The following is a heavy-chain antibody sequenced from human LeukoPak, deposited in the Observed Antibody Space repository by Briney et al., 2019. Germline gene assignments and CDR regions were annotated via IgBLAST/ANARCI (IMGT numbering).Heavy chain of an antibody. CDR2: IYYSGST. V-gene: IGHV4-39*07. D-gene: IGHD6-13*01. CDR1: GGSISSSSYY. J-gene: IGHJ6*03. CDR3: ARVMYSSSWENYYYYYMDV. Sequence: SETLSLTCTVSGGSISSSSYYWGWIRQPPGKGLEWIGSIYYSGSTYYNPSLKSRVTISVDTSKNQFSLKLSSVTAADTAVYYCARVMYSSSWENYYYYYMDVWGKGTTVTVSS.